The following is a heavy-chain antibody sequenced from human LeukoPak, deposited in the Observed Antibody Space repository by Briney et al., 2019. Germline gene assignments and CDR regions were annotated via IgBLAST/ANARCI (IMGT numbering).Heavy chain of an antibody. Sequence: PSETLSLTCTISDDSISNNRYFWAWIRQPPGKGLEWIGSINYSGRTYYNPSLKSRLTMSVDTAKRQFSLKLISVTAADTAVYYCVRARTYYFDYWGQGTLVTVSS. CDR3: VRARTYYFDY. CDR2: INYSGRT. CDR1: DDSISNNRYF. V-gene: IGHV4-39*07. J-gene: IGHJ4*02.